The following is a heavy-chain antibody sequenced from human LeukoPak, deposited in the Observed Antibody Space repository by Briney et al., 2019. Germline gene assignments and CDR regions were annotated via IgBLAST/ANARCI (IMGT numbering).Heavy chain of an antibody. D-gene: IGHD3-3*01. J-gene: IGHJ4*02. CDR3: AKDQYDFWSGYLGPSGN. V-gene: IGHV3-23*01. Sequence: GGSLRLSCAASGFTFSSYSMNWVRQAPGKGLEWVSGIRGSGGGTHYADSVKGRFTISRDNSKNTVYLQMNSLRAEDTAVYYCAKDQYDFWSGYLGPSGNWGQGTLVTVSS. CDR2: IRGSGGGT. CDR1: GFTFSSYS.